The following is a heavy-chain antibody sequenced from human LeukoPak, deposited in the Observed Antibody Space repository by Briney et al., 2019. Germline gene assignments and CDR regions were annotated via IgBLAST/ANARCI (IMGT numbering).Heavy chain of an antibody. D-gene: IGHD6-19*01. CDR2: INTDGSTT. CDR3: ARSSGWPDY. V-gene: IGHV3-74*01. J-gene: IGHJ4*02. CDR1: GFTFSSYW. Sequence: GGSLRLSCAASGFTFSSYWMYWVRQAPGKGLVWVSRINTDGSTTRYADSVKGRFTIPRDNAKNTLYLQMNSLRAEDTAIYYCARSSGWPDYWGQGTLVTVSS.